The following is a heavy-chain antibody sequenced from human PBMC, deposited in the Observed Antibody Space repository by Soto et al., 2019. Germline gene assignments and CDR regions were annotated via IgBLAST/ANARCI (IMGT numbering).Heavy chain of an antibody. V-gene: IGHV5-10-1*01. D-gene: IGHD6-25*01. CDR3: ARPVVSESSAVHYYYYGMDV. J-gene: IGHJ6*02. CDR2: IDPSDSYT. Sequence: GESLKISCKGSGYSFTSYWISWVRQMPGKGLEWMGRIDPSDSYTNYSPSFQGHVTISADKSISTAYLQWSSLKASDTAMYYCARPVVSESSAVHYYYYGMDVWGQGTTVTVSS. CDR1: GYSFTSYW.